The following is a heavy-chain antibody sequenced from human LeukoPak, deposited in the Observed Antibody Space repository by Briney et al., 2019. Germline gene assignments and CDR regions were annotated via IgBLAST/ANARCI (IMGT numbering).Heavy chain of an antibody. V-gene: IGHV3-43*02. D-gene: IGHD1-26*01. CDR2: ISADGKA. J-gene: IGHJ6*02. Sequence: RGTLRLSCAASGMNFERYAMHWVRQRPGKGLEWVGVISADGKADHADAVKGRFTVSRDNSKDSLSLQMSSLRDEDTALYYCATWAFYHDLEVWGQGTTVIVSS. CDR1: GMNFERYA. CDR3: ATWAFYHDLEV.